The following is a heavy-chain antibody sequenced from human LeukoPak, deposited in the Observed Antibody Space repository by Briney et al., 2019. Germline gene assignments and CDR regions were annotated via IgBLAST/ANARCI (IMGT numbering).Heavy chain of an antibody. D-gene: IGHD2-2*01. V-gene: IGHV3-30*03. J-gene: IGHJ4*02. CDR2: ISYEGITQ. CDR1: GFTFSGYA. CDR3: ARDPLGYCSSTSCYEGGLDY. Sequence: GGSLRLSCAASGFTFSGYAMSWVRQAPGKGLEWVSVISYEGITQKYADSVKGRFTVSRDNSKNMLYLQMNSPTVEDTAVYYCARDPLGYCSSTSCYEGGLDYWGQGTLVTVSS.